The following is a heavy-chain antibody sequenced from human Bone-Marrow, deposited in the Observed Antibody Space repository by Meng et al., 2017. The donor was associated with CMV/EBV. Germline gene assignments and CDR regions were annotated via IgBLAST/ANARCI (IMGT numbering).Heavy chain of an antibody. CDR3: ARVGRYSSGWSYYYYYGMDV. J-gene: IGHJ6*02. CDR2: IIPIFGTA. CDR1: GYTFTSYY. D-gene: IGHD6-19*01. Sequence: SVKVSCKASGYTFTSYYMHWVRQAPGQGLEWMGGIIPIFGTANYAQKFQGRVTITTDESTSTAYMELSSLRSEDTAVYYCARVGRYSSGWSYYYYYGMDVWGQGTTVTVSS. V-gene: IGHV1-69*05.